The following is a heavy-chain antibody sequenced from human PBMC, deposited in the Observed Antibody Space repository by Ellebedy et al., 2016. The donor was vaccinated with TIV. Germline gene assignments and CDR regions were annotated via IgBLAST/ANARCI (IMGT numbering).Heavy chain of an antibody. CDR2: IYSGGST. Sequence: PGGSLRLSCAASGFTFSSNYMRWVRQAPGKGLEWVSVIYSGGSTYYADSVKGRFTISRDNSKNTLYLQMNSLRAEDTGVYYCARDIPQSGRLDAFDIWGQGTMVTVSS. V-gene: IGHV3-53*01. CDR1: GFTFSSNY. J-gene: IGHJ3*02. CDR3: ARDIPQSGRLDAFDI. D-gene: IGHD1-26*01.